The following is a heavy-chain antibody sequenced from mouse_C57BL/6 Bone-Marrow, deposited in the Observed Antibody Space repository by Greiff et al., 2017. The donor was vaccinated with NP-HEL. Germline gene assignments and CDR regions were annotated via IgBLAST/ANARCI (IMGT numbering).Heavy chain of an antibody. V-gene: IGHV1-26*01. CDR1: GYTFTDYY. CDR3: ARGFITTVHWYFDV. Sequence: VQLQQSGPELVKPGASVKISCKASGYTFTDYYMNWVKQSPGTSLEWIGDINPNNGGTSYTQKFKGKATLTVDKSSSTAYMELRSLTSEASAVLDCARGFITTVHWYFDVWGTGTTVTVSS. D-gene: IGHD1-1*01. CDR2: INPNNGGT. J-gene: IGHJ1*03.